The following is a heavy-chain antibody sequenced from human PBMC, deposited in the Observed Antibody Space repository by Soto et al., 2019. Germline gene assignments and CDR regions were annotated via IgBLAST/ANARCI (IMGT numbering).Heavy chain of an antibody. V-gene: IGHV3-74*01. D-gene: IGHD2-8*01. Sequence: VQLVESGGGLVQPGGSLRLSCGLWGTTFSNFWLHWVRQAPGKGLMWVSRMNSDGTIMNYADSVKGRFTISGDKNTLYLRMSSLRVEDTAVYCCAIEGCPNGLCYPDFDLWGQGTLVAVSS. J-gene: IGHJ4*02. CDR1: GTTFSNFW. CDR3: AIEGCPNGLCYPDFDL. CDR2: MNSDGTIM.